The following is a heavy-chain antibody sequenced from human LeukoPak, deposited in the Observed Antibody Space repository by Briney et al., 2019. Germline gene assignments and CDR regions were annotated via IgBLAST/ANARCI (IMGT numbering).Heavy chain of an antibody. CDR2: ISTSSSTT. V-gene: IGHV3-48*01. J-gene: IGHJ4*02. CDR3: ARRLRSGWYYFDY. CDR1: GFTFSTYD. Sequence: PGGSLRLSCAASGFTFSTYDMNWVRQAPGKGLEWVSYISTSSSTTYYADSVKGRFTISRDNAKKSLFLQMNSLRAEDTAVYYRARRLRSGWYYFDYWGQGTLVTVSS. D-gene: IGHD6-19*01.